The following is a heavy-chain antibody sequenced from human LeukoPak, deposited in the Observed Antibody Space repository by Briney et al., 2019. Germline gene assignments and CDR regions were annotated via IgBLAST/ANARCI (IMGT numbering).Heavy chain of an antibody. CDR3: ARDPYSGSYGNYYYYFMDV. CDR1: GFTFSSST. D-gene: IGHD1-26*01. Sequence: GGSLRLSCAASGFTFSSSTMNWVRQAPGKGLEWVSSISGGSIYIYYADSVKGRFTISRDNAKNSLYLQMNSLRAEDTAVYYCARDPYSGSYGNYYYYFMDVWGKGTTVTISS. J-gene: IGHJ6*03. CDR2: ISGGSIYI. V-gene: IGHV3-21*01.